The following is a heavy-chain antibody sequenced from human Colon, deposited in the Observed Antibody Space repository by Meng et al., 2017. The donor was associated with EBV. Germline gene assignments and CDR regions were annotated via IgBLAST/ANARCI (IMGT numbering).Heavy chain of an antibody. CDR3: ARDSDRSSTSNLFDP. Sequence: EVQRLESGGDWVQPGGSLRLSCVASGFTFSSYAMSWVRQAPGKGLEWVSAIIGNGGSTYYADSAEGRFTISRDNSKNTLYLQMNSLRAEDTAVYYCARDSDRSSTSNLFDPWGQGTLVTVSS. V-gene: IGHV3-23*01. J-gene: IGHJ5*02. CDR2: IIGNGGST. D-gene: IGHD2-2*01. CDR1: GFTFSSYA.